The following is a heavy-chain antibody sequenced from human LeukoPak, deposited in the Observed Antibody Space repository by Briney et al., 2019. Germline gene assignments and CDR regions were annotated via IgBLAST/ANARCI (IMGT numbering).Heavy chain of an antibody. D-gene: IGHD4-17*01. CDR3: ARVFTVHTLTFDY. Sequence: SETLSLTCTVSGGSISSYYWSWIRQPPGKGLEWIGYIYYSGSTNYNPSLKSRVTISVDTSKNQFSLKLSSVTAADTAVYYCARVFTVHTLTFDYWGQGTLVTVSS. CDR2: IYYSGST. V-gene: IGHV4-59*01. J-gene: IGHJ4*02. CDR1: GGSISSYY.